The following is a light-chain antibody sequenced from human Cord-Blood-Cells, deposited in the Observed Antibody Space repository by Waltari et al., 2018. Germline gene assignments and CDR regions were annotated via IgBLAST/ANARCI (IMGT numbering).Light chain of an antibody. J-gene: IGLJ2*01. CDR2: DVS. V-gene: IGLV2-11*01. Sequence: LTQPRSVSGSPGQSVTISCTGTSSDVGGYNYVSWYQQHPGKAPKLMIYDVSKRPSGVPDRFSGSKSGNTASLTISGLQAEDEADYYCCSYAGSYTFHVVFGGGTKLTVL. CDR1: SSDVGGYNY. CDR3: CSYAGSYTFHVV.